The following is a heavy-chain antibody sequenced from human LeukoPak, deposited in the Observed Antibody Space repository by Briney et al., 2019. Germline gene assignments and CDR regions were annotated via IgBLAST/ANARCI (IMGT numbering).Heavy chain of an antibody. J-gene: IGHJ4*02. Sequence: SETLSHTCTVSGGSISSSSYYWGWIRQPPGKGLEWIGSIYYSGSTYYNPSLKSRVTISVDTSKNQFSLKLTSVTAADTAVYYCAGQTTVTTWGSYGYWGQGTLVTVSS. V-gene: IGHV4-39*01. CDR1: GGSISSSSYY. D-gene: IGHD4-17*01. CDR3: AGQTTVTTWGSYGY. CDR2: IYYSGST.